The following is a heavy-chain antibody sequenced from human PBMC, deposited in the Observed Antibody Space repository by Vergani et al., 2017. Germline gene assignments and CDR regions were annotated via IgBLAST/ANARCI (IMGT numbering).Heavy chain of an antibody. Sequence: QVQLQESGPGLVKPSETLSLTCTVSGGSISSYYWSWIRQPPGKGLEWIGYIYYSGSTNYNPSLKSRLTISVDTSKNQFSLKLSSVTAADTAVYYCARDRGGYYDFWGRGRGVDYWGQGTLVTVSS. CDR2: IYYSGST. CDR1: GGSISSYY. CDR3: ARDRGGYYDFWGRGRGVDY. V-gene: IGHV4-59*01. D-gene: IGHD3-3*01. J-gene: IGHJ4*02.